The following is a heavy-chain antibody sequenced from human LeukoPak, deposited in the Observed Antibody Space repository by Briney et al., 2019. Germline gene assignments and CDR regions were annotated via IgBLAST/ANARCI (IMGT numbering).Heavy chain of an antibody. CDR2: IRNDGTST. CDR1: GFTFSNCW. CDR3: ARARYDYRLPVDP. V-gene: IGHV3-74*01. J-gene: IGHJ5*02. Sequence: GGSLRLSCAASGFTFSNCWMHWVRQAPGKGLVWVSHIRNDGTSTSYADSVKGRFTISRDNAKNTLYLQMNSLRDEDTAVYYCARARYDYRLPVDPWGQGTLVTVSS. D-gene: IGHD5-12*01.